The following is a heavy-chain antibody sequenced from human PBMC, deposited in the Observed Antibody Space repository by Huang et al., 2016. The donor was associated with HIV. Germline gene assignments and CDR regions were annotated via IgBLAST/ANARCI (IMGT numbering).Heavy chain of an antibody. CDR3: ARGPSPWLQEAFDI. D-gene: IGHD5-12*01. CDR2: ISYSGST. Sequence: QVQLQESGPGLVKPSETLSLTCTVSGGSISSYYWSWLRQPPGKGLECIGYISYSGSTNYNPSLKSRVTLSLDTSKNQFSLKLRSVTAADTAVYYCARGPSPWLQEAFDIWGQGTMVTVSS. V-gene: IGHV4-59*01. CDR1: GGSISSYY. J-gene: IGHJ3*02.